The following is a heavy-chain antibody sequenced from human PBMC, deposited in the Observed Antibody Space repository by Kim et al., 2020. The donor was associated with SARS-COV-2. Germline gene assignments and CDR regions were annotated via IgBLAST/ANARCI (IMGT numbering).Heavy chain of an antibody. CDR3: AQFNSGWN. CDR2: INFGSGNT. J-gene: IGHJ4*02. Sequence: ASVKVSCKASGDTFTNYAMHWVRQAPGQRLEWMGWINFGSGNTRYSQKFQGRVTITRDTSATTAYMELTSLRSEDTAVYYCAQFNSGWNWGQGTLVTVSS. CDR1: GDTFTNYA. D-gene: IGHD5-12*01. V-gene: IGHV1-3*01.